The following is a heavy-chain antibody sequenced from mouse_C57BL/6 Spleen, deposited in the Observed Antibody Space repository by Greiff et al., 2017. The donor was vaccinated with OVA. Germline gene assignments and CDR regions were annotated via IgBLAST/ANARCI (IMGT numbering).Heavy chain of an antibody. CDR3: ARRELGRYWYFDV. J-gene: IGHJ1*03. D-gene: IGHD4-1*01. CDR1: GIDFSRYW. V-gene: IGHV4-1*01. CDR2: INPDSSTI. Sequence: EASGIDFSRYWMRWVRRAPGKGLEWIGEINPDSSTINYAPSLKDKFIISRDNAKNTLYLQMSKVRSEDTALYYCARRELGRYWYFDVWGTGTTVTVSS.